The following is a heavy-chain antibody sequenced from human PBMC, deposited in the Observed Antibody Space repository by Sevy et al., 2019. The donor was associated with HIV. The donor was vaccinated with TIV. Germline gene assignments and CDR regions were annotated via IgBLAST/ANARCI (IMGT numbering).Heavy chain of an antibody. J-gene: IGHJ4*02. CDR1: GFTFSLYS. CDR3: ARAYGDYVGGYYFDY. D-gene: IGHD4-17*01. V-gene: IGHV3-21*01. Sequence: GGSLRLSCAASGFTFSLYSLNWVRQAPGKGLEWVSSITRSSSYIYYTDSVKGRFTISRDNAKNSLYLQMNSLRVEETAGYYCARAYGDYVGGYYFDYWGQGALVTVSS. CDR2: ITRSSSYI.